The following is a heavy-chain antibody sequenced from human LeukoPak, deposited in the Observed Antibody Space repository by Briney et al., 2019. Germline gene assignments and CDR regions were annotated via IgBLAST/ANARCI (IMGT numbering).Heavy chain of an antibody. CDR3: ARDRSIRITMIVVVTGWFDP. Sequence: ASVKVSCKASGYTFTGYYMHWVRQAPGQGLEWMGWINPNSGGTNYAQKFQGRVTMSVDTSKNQFSLKLSSVTAADTAVYHCARDRSIRITMIVVVTGWFDPWGQGTLVTVSS. D-gene: IGHD3-22*01. V-gene: IGHV1-2*02. CDR1: GYTFTGYY. CDR2: INPNSGGT. J-gene: IGHJ5*02.